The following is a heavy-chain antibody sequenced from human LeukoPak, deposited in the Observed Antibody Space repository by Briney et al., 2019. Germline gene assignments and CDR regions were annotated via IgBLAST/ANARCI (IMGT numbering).Heavy chain of an antibody. J-gene: IGHJ6*03. CDR1: GYTFTDYY. V-gene: IGHV1-69-2*01. D-gene: IGHD3-16*01. CDR2: VDPEDGET. CDR3: AKRNSYMDV. Sequence: GATVKISCKASGYTFTDYYMHWMQQAPGKGLEWMGRVDPEDGETIYAEKFQGRVTITADTSTDTAYMELSSLRSEDTAVYYCAKRNSYMDVWGKGTSVTVSS.